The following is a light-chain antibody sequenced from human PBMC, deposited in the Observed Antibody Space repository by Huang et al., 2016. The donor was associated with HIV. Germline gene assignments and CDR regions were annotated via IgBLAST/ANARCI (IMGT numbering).Light chain of an antibody. Sequence: IILTQSPDTLSVSPGEGATLSCRASQSIGTNLAWYQQGPGQAPRLLVYGASNRATGVPVRFSGSGSGTQFNLTLSSLQSEDFATYYCQHYSNWPPLTFGGGTKVDI. J-gene: IGKJ4*01. CDR2: GAS. CDR3: QHYSNWPPLT. CDR1: QSIGTN. V-gene: IGKV3-15*01.